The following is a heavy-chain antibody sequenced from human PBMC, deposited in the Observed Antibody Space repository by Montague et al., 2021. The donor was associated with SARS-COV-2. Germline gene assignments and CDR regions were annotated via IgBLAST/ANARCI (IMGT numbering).Heavy chain of an antibody. J-gene: IGHJ4*02. CDR1: GFTFSSYA. CDR2: ISGSGGST. V-gene: IGHV3-23*01. D-gene: IGHD3-16*02. CDR3: AKVGETMITFGGVIVPYYFDY. Sequence: SLRLSCAASGFTFSSYAMSWVRQAPGKGLEWVSAISGSGGSTYYADSVKGRFTISRDNSKNTLYLQMNSLRAEDTAVYYCAKVGETMITFGGVIVPYYFDYWGQGTLVTVSS.